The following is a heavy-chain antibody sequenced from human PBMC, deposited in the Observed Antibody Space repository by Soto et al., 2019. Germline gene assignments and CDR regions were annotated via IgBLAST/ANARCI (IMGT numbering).Heavy chain of an antibody. CDR1: GFTVSSNY. CDR2: SYSGGRT. CDR3: ARGYGAGSYFSDY. V-gene: IGHV3-53*01. J-gene: IGHJ4*02. Sequence: PGGSLRLSCAASGFTVSSNYTSWVRQAPGKGLEWVSGSYSGGRTYYADSVKGRFTISRDSSKNTFYLQMNSLRAEDTAVYFCARGYGAGSYFSDYWGQGTLVTVSS. D-gene: IGHD3-10*01.